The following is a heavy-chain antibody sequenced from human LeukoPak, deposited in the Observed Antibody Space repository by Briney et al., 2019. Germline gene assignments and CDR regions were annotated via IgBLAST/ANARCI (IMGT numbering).Heavy chain of an antibody. D-gene: IGHD6-6*01. CDR1: GFSFSSYA. Sequence: PGGSLRLSCAASGFSFSSYAMSWVRQAPGKGLEWVSVISDGGGSTCYADSVKGRFTVSRDNSKNSLYLQMSSLRAEDTAVYYCAKDRASSSADFDYWGQGTLVTVSS. CDR2: ISDGGGST. J-gene: IGHJ4*02. V-gene: IGHV3-23*01. CDR3: AKDRASSSADFDY.